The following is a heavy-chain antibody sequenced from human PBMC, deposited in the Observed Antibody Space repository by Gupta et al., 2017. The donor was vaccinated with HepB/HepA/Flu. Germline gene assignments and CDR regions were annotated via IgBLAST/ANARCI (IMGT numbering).Heavy chain of an antibody. CDR1: GFTFSNYA. J-gene: IGHJ3*02. V-gene: IGHV3-30-3*01. D-gene: IGHD2/OR15-2a*01. CDR3: ARRVVSCREKYSAASNM. Sequence: QVQLVESGGGVVQPGRSLVLSCAASGFTFSNYAMNWVRQAPGKGLEWVAVISYNGVNKFYSDFGNCRFTISRDNSKNTLVLPMDSLRDDATALYYCARRVVSCREKYSAASNMWGQGTMVHVSS. CDR2: ISYNGVNK.